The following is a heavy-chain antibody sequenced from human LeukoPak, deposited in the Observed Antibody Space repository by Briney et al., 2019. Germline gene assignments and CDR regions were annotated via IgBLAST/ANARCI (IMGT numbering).Heavy chain of an antibody. CDR2: ISSSSSYI. CDR3: ARAIHYYDSSGYYY. J-gene: IGHJ4*02. CDR1: GFTFSSYS. Sequence: PGGSLRLSCAASGFTFSSYSMNWVRQAPGKGLEWVSSISSSSSYIYYADSVKGRFTISRDNAKNSLYLQMNSLRAEDTAVYYCARAIHYYDSSGYYYWGQGTLVTVSS. V-gene: IGHV3-21*01. D-gene: IGHD3-22*01.